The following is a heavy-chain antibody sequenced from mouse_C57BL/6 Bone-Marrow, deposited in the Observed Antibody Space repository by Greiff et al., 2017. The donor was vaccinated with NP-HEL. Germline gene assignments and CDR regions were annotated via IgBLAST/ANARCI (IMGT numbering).Heavy chain of an antibody. D-gene: IGHD4-1*01. V-gene: IGHV1-55*01. Sequence: VQLQESGAELVKPGASVKMSCKASGYTFTSYWITWVKQRPGQGLEWIGDIYPGSGSTNYNEKFKSKATLTVDTSSSTAYMQRSSLTSEDSAVYYCARAELAWFAYWGQGTLVTVSA. CDR2: IYPGSGST. J-gene: IGHJ3*01. CDR1: GYTFTSYW. CDR3: ARAELAWFAY.